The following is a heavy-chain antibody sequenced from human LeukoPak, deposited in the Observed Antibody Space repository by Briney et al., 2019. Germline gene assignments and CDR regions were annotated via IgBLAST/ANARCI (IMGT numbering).Heavy chain of an antibody. D-gene: IGHD2-2*01. Sequence: SETLSLTCAVYGGSFSGYYWSWIRQPPGKGLEWIGEINHSGSTNYNPSLKSRVTISVDTSKNQFSLKLSSVTAADTAVCYCARVLGKYCSSTSCHLDYWGQGTLVTVSS. J-gene: IGHJ4*02. CDR3: ARVLGKYCSSTSCHLDY. V-gene: IGHV4-34*01. CDR2: INHSGST. CDR1: GGSFSGYY.